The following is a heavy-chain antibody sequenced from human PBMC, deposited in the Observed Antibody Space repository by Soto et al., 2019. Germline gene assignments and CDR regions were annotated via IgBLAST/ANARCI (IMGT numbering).Heavy chain of an antibody. CDR1: GYTFTSYG. J-gene: IGHJ6*02. D-gene: IGHD5-12*01. CDR2: ISAYNGNT. CDR3: AREDSGYDLYYYYYGMDV. Sequence: GASVKVSCKASGYTFTSYGISWVRQAPGQGLEWMGWISAYNGNTNYAQKLQGRVTMTTDTSTGTAYMELRSLRSDDTAVYYCAREDSGYDLYYYYYGMDVWGQGTTVTVS. V-gene: IGHV1-18*01.